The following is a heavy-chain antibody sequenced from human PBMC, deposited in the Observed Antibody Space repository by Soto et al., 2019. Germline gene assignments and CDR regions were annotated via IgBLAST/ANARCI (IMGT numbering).Heavy chain of an antibody. D-gene: IGHD1-7*01. Sequence: PGGSLRLSCAASGFTFSGSAMHWVRQASGKGLEWVGRIRSKANSYATAYAASVKGRFTISGDSSENTLYLQMDSLRPEDTAVYYCARIEARYNWNFGAFDIWGRGTMVTVSS. CDR2: IRSKANSYAT. CDR3: ARIEARYNWNFGAFDI. J-gene: IGHJ3*02. V-gene: IGHV3-73*01. CDR1: GFTFSGSA.